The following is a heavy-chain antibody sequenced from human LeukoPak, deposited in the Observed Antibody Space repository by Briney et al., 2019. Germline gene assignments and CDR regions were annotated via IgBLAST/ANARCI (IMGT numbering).Heavy chain of an antibody. CDR3: AKDGRGYSGYDCYYFDY. Sequence: GGSLRLSCAASGIIFSNYWMHWVRQAPGKGLEWVAFIRYDGSNKYYADSVKGRFTISRDNSKNTLYLQMNSLRAEDTAVYYCAKDGRGYSGYDCYYFDYWGQGTLVTVSS. V-gene: IGHV3-30*02. CDR1: GIIFSNYW. CDR2: IRYDGSNK. J-gene: IGHJ4*02. D-gene: IGHD5-12*01.